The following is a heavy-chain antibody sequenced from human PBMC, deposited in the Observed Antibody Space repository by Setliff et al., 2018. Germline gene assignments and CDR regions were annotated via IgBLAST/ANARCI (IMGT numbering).Heavy chain of an antibody. CDR1: GGSVSSGSYY. V-gene: IGHV4-61*01. CDR2: IYYSGST. CDR3: ARVDTAMVTGVDY. Sequence: SETLSLTCTVSGGSVSSGSYYWSWIRQPPGKGPEWIGYIYYSGSTNHNPSLKSRVTISVDTSKNQFSLKLSSVTAADTAVYYCARVDTAMVTGVDYWGQGTLVTVSS. J-gene: IGHJ4*02. D-gene: IGHD5-18*01.